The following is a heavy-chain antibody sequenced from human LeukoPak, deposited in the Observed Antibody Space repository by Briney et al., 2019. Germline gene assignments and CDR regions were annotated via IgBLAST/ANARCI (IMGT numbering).Heavy chain of an antibody. CDR1: GFTFSSYS. J-gene: IGHJ4*02. CDR2: ISSSSSYI. CDR3: ARDHLGDYGGGFDY. D-gene: IGHD4-23*01. Sequence: PGGSLRLSCAASGFTFSSYSMNWVRQAPGKGLEWVSSISSSSSYIYYADSVKGRFTISRDNAKNSLYLQMNSLRAEDTAVYYCARDHLGDYGGGFDYWGQGTLVTVSS. V-gene: IGHV3-21*01.